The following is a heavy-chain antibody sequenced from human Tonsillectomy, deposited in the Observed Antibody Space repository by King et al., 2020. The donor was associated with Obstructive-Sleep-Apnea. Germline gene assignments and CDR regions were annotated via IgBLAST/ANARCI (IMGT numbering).Heavy chain of an antibody. J-gene: IGHJ4*02. D-gene: IGHD3-9*01. Sequence: DVQLVESGGGLVQPGGSLRLSCATSGFTFSTYAMSWFRQALGKWLDWVSGMIGGVLSAYYADSVKGRFAISRDNSKNTLFLQMNSLRPEDTAVYYCAKDSMDYDVLTGPVDYWGQGTLVTVSS. CDR2: MIGGVLSA. CDR3: AKDSMDYDVLTGPVDY. V-gene: IGHV3-23*04. CDR1: GFTFSTYA.